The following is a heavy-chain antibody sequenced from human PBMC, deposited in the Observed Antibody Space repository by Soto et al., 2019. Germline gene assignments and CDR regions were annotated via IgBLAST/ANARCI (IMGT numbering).Heavy chain of an antibody. CDR3: GRVLVGVMSCFDL. CDR1: GYTFTDYY. D-gene: IGHD3-16*01. CDR2: INCNSGDT. J-gene: IGHJ3*01. Sequence: ASVKVSFKASGYTFTDYYIHGVRQAPGQGLECMGWINCNSGDTDYAQKIQGSVTVTRLKSISTAYKEITVLKSDETAVYYCGRVLVGVMSCFDLWGQGTTVTVSS. V-gene: IGHV1-2*02.